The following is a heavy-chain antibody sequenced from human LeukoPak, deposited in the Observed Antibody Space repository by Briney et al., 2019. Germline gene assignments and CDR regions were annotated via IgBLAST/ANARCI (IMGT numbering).Heavy chain of an antibody. J-gene: IGHJ4*02. CDR1: GYTFTTYF. V-gene: IGHV1-46*01. Sequence: ASVKVSCKASGYTFTTYFMHWVRQPPAQGLEWMGIINTSGGSTSYAQKFQGRDTMTRDTSTRTVYMELSSLTSEDTAVYFCARGSNYYFDSSADYPRYWGQGTLVTVSS. CDR3: ARGSNYYFDSSADYPRY. CDR2: INTSGGST. D-gene: IGHD3-22*01.